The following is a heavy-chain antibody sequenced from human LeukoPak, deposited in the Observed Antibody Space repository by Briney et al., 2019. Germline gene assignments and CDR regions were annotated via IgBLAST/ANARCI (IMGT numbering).Heavy chain of an antibody. CDR3: AGLYSGSYGSFDY. Sequence: PSETLSLTCTVSGGSISSYYWSWIRQPPGKGLEWIGYIYYSGSTNYNPSLKSRVTISVDTSKNQFSLKLSSVTAADTAVYYCAGLYSGSYGSFDYWGQGTLVTVSS. CDR1: GGSISSYY. CDR2: IYYSGST. D-gene: IGHD1-26*01. V-gene: IGHV4-59*01. J-gene: IGHJ4*02.